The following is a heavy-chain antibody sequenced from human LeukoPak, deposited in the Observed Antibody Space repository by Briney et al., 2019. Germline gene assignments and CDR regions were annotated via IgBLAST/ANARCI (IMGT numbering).Heavy chain of an antibody. CDR2: ITSTGSTM. CDR1: GFAFSAYN. CDR3: SVYGGNSDY. J-gene: IGHJ4*02. D-gene: IGHD4-23*01. V-gene: IGHV3-48*02. Sequence: GGSLRLSCVASGFAFSAYNMNWVRQAPGKGLEWVSYITSTGSTMYYADSVKGRFTISRDNAKNSLYLQMNSLRDEDTALYYCSVYGGNSDYWGQGTLVTVSS.